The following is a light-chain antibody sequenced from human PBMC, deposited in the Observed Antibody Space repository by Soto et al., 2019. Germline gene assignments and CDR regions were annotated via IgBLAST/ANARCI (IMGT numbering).Light chain of an antibody. CDR3: QKYDSAPLT. V-gene: IGKV1-27*01. Sequence: DIQMTQSPSSLSASVGDRVTITCRASQGISNNLAWYQQKPGKVPKLLIYGASTLQSGVPSRFSGSRSGTYFTLTISSLQPEDVATYYCQKYDSAPLTFGQGTKVDFK. CDR2: GAS. J-gene: IGKJ1*01. CDR1: QGISNN.